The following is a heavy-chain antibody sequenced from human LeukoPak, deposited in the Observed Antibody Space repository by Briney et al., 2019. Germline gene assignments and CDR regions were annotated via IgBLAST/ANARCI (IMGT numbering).Heavy chain of an antibody. CDR1: GGSFSGYY. V-gene: IGHV4-34*01. CDR3: AREVFTIFGVVIKNNWFDP. J-gene: IGHJ5*02. D-gene: IGHD3-3*01. CDR2: INHSGST. Sequence: SETLSLTCAVYGGSFSGYYWSWLRQPPGKGLEWIGEINHSGSTNYNPSLKSRVTISVDTSKNQFSLKLSSVTAADTAVYYCAREVFTIFGVVIKNNWFDPWGQGTLVTVSS.